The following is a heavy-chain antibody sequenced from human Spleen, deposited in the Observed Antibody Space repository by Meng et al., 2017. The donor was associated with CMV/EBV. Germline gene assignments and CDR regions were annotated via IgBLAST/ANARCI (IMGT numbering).Heavy chain of an antibody. D-gene: IGHD3-16*01. CDR3: TTWGGFDN. CDR2: ISSSSSYI. V-gene: IGHV3-21*01. Sequence: GESLKISCAASGFTFSSYSMNWVRQAPGKGLEWVSSISSSSSYIYYADSVKGRFTISRDNAKNSLYLQMNSLRAEDTAVYYCTTWGGFDNWGQGTLVTVSS. CDR1: GFTFSSYS. J-gene: IGHJ4*02.